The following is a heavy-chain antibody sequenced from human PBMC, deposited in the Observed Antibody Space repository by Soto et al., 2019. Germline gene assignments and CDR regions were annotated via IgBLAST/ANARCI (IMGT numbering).Heavy chain of an antibody. CDR1: GFTFSSYS. CDR3: ARDPGRYYDHPESYGMAV. V-gene: IGHV3-21*01. CDR2: ISSSSSYI. D-gene: IGHD1-26*01. Sequence: EVQLVESGGGLVKPGGSLRLSCAASGFTFSSYSMNWVRQAPGKGLEWVSSISSSSSYIYYADSVKGRFTISRDNAKNSLYRQMNSLRAEDTAVYYWARDPGRYYDHPESYGMAVWGQGTTVPVSS. J-gene: IGHJ6*02.